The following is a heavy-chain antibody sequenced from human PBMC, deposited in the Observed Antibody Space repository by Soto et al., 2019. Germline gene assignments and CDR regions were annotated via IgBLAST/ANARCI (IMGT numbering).Heavy chain of an antibody. CDR3: ARLGRGRFDS. CDR1: GASISSGDHY. V-gene: IGHV4-30-4*01. CDR2: SFYAGTT. J-gene: IGHJ4*02. D-gene: IGHD3-16*01. Sequence: QVQLRESGPGLVEPSQTLSLTCTVSGASISSGDHYWSWIRQTPGKGLEWIGYSFYAGTTYYNPSLKSRVTISVDTSKNQFSLKLSSVTAADTALYYCARLGRGRFDSWGQGTLVTVSS.